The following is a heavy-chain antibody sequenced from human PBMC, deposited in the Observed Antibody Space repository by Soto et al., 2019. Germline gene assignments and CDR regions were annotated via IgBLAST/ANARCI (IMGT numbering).Heavy chain of an antibody. CDR2: NIPILGTA. J-gene: IGHJ4*02. D-gene: IGHD6-13*01. Sequence: QVQLVQAGAEAKKPGSSVNVSCKASGGPFSSYAISWVRQAPGHGLEWMGGNIPILGTANYSQKFQGRVTITADESTSTAYMELSSLRSEDTAVYYCARDGLRGQLFDYWGQGTLVTVSS. V-gene: IGHV1-69*01. CDR1: GGPFSSYA. CDR3: ARDGLRGQLFDY.